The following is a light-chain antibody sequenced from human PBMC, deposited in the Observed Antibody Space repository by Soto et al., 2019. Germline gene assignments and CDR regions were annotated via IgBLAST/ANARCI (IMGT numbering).Light chain of an antibody. CDR3: CAFTSSGTWV. V-gene: IGLV2-14*01. Sequence: QSALTQPASVSGSPGQSITISCTGTSSGVGGYNYVSWYQQHPGKAPKLMIYEVSNRPSGVSNRFSVSKSGNMASLTISGLQAEDEADYYCCAFTSSGTWVFGVGTKLTVL. J-gene: IGLJ3*02. CDR2: EVS. CDR1: SSGVGGYNY.